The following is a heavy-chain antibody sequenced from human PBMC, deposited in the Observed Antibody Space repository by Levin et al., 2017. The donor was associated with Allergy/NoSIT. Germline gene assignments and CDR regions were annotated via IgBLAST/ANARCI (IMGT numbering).Heavy chain of an antibody. CDR3: ARVLRFYYYYYMDV. J-gene: IGHJ6*03. D-gene: IGHD5-12*01. CDR2: IWDDGYKK. CDR1: GFTFSSYG. V-gene: IGHV3-33*01. Sequence: GESLKISCAASGFTFSSYGMLWVRQAPGKGLEWVAVIWDDGYKKYYADSVKGRFTISRDNSKNTLYLQMNSLRAEDTAVYYCARVLRFYYYYYMDVWGKGTTVTVSS.